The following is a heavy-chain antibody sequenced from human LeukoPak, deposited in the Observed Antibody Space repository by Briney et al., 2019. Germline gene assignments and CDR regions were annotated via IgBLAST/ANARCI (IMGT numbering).Heavy chain of an antibody. CDR3: ARPPRDLVSDSPFDY. CDR2: IFPHSGDT. J-gene: IGHJ4*02. Sequence: GASVTVSSKASGYTFSGYYIHWVLQAPGEGLDWVQWIFPHSGDTYYAQNFHGRDTMTRDTSINTAYMELSRLKSDDTGVYFCARPPRDLVSDSPFDYWGQGKLVTVSS. CDR1: GYTFSGYY. D-gene: IGHD5/OR15-5a*01. V-gene: IGHV1-2*02.